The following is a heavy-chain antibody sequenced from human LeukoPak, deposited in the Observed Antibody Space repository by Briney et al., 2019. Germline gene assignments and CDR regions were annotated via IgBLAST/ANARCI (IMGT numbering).Heavy chain of an antibody. J-gene: IGHJ4*02. V-gene: IGHV3-30*02. CDR1: GISFRSYG. CDR3: AKPRYYYGSGSPYY. D-gene: IGHD3-10*01. Sequence: GGSLRLSCAASGISFRSYGMHWVRQAPGKGLEWVTFIWYDASNKYYAESVKGRFTTSRDNSRNTVFLQMNSLRAEDTAIYYCAKPRYYYGSGSPYYWGQGTLVTVSS. CDR2: IWYDASNK.